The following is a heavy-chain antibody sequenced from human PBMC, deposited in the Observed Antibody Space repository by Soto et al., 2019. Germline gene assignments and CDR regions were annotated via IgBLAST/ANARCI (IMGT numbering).Heavy chain of an antibody. CDR3: ARAAIPGDYVWGSYQDLLDY. D-gene: IGHD3-16*02. J-gene: IGHJ4*02. V-gene: IGHV1-69*02. CDR1: GGTFSSYT. Sequence: GASVKVSCKASGGTFSSYTISWVRQAPGQGLEWMGRIIPILGIANYAQKFQGRVTITADKSTSTAYMELSSLRSEDTAVYYCARAAIPGDYVWGSYQDLLDYWGQGNLVPVSS. CDR2: IIPILGIA.